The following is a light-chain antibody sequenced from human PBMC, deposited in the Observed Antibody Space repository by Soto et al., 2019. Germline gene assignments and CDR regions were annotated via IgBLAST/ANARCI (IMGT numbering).Light chain of an antibody. CDR1: QSVSSY. J-gene: IGKJ1*01. CDR2: DAS. CDR3: QQRSRT. Sequence: EIVLTQSPATLSLSPGERATLSCRASQSVSSYLAWYQQKPGQAPRLLIYDASNRATGIPARFSGSGSGTDFTLTIISLETEDFAVYYCQQRSRTFGQGTKVEIK. V-gene: IGKV3-11*01.